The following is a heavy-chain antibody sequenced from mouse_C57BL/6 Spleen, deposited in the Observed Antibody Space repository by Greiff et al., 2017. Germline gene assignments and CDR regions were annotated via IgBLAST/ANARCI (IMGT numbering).Heavy chain of an antibody. CDR3: ARSPYYYGSSYYFDY. CDR2: INPNNGGT. V-gene: IGHV1-22*01. D-gene: IGHD1-1*01. Sequence: EVQLQESGPELVKPGASVKMSCKASGYTFTDYNMHWVKQSHGKSLEWIGYINPNNGGTSYNQKFKGKATLTVNKSSSTANMELRSLTSEDSAVYYCARSPYYYGSSYYFDYWGQGTTLTVSS. J-gene: IGHJ2*01. CDR1: GYTFTDYN.